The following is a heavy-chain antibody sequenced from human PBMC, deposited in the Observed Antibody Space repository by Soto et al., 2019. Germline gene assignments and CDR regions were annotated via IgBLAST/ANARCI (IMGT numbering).Heavy chain of an antibody. Sequence: EVQLVESGGGLVKPGGSLRLSCAASGFTFSSYSMNWVRQAPGKGLEWVSSISSSSSYIYYADSVKDRCTISSDTAKNSLYLQMNSLRAEDTAVYYCAREDIAVAAFVYWGQGTLVTVAS. J-gene: IGHJ4*02. CDR3: AREDIAVAAFVY. V-gene: IGHV3-21*01. D-gene: IGHD6-19*01. CDR2: ISSSSSYI. CDR1: GFTFSSYS.